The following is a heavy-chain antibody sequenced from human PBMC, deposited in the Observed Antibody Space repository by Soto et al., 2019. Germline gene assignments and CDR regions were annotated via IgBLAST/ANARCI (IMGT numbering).Heavy chain of an antibody. CDR3: ASVGSWYLFDY. CDR2: IYYSGST. CDR1: GGSISSGGYY. Sequence: SSETLSLTCTVSGGSISSGGYYWSWIRQHPGKGLEWIGYIYYSGSTYYNPSLKSRVTISVDTSKNQFSLKLSSVTAADTAVYYCASVGSWYLFDYWGQGTLVTVSS. J-gene: IGHJ4*02. D-gene: IGHD6-13*01. V-gene: IGHV4-31*03.